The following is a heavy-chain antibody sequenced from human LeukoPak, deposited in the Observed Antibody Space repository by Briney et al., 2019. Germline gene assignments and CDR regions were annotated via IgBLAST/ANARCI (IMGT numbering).Heavy chain of an antibody. D-gene: IGHD5-18*01. Sequence: SGGSLRLSCAASGFTFSSYSMNWVRQAPGKGLEWISYISSSSTTIYYAQSVKGRFSISRDNAENSLYLQMNSLRAEDSAVYYCARDRGCTDSYCYSRWFDPWGQGTLVTVSS. CDR2: ISSSSTTI. CDR1: GFTFSSYS. CDR3: ARDRGCTDSYCYSRWFDP. V-gene: IGHV3-48*04. J-gene: IGHJ5*02.